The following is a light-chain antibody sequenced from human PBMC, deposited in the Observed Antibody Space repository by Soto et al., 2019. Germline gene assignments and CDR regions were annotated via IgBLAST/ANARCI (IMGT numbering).Light chain of an antibody. CDR3: QQYGCSPWT. V-gene: IGKV3-20*01. J-gene: IGKJ1*01. CDR1: QSVSSN. Sequence: IVLTQCPGTLSLSHGERATLSCRASQSVSSNLAWYQQKPGQAPRLLIYDASVRATGIPDRFSGSGSGTDFTLTISRLEPEDFAVYYCQQYGCSPWTFGQGTKVDI. CDR2: DAS.